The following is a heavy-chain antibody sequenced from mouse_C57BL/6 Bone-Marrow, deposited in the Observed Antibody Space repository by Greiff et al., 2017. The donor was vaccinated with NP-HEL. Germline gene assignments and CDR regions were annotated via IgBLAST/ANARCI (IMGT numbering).Heavy chain of an antibody. CDR2: IDPSDSET. V-gene: IGHV1-52*01. D-gene: IGHD3-2*02. J-gene: IGHJ2*01. CDR3: ARSDSERSFDY. Sequence: QVQLQQPGAELVRPGSSVKLSCKASGYTFTSYWMHWVKQRPIQGLEWIGNIDPSDSETHYNQKFKDKATLTVDKSSSTAYMQLSSLTSEDSAVYYCARSDSERSFDYWGQGTTLTVAS. CDR1: GYTFTSYW.